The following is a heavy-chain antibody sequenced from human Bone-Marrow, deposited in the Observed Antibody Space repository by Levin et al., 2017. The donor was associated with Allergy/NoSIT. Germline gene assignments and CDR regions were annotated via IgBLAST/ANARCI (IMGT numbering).Heavy chain of an antibody. D-gene: IGHD4-17*01. CDR1: GFILGDYA. CDR3: TKGSDDHGDLIDH. V-gene: IGHV3-9*01. CDR2: ISWNSGGI. Sequence: QSGGSLRLSCAASGFILGDYAMHWARQAPGKGLEWVSGISWNSGGINYADSVKGRFTISRDNTKNSLYLQMNSLKPEDTALYYCTKGSDDHGDLIDHWGQGILVTVSS. J-gene: IGHJ4*02.